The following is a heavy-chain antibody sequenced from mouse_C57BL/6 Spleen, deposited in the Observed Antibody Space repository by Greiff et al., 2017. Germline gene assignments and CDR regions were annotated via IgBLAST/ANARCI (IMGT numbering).Heavy chain of an antibody. CDR1: GYTFTSYW. D-gene: IGHD1-1*01. J-gene: IGHJ2*01. Sequence: VKQSCKASGYTFTSYWMHWVKQRPGRGLEWIGRIDPNSGGTKYNEKFKSKATLTVDKPSSTAYMQLSSLTSEDSAVYYCARWDYGSYGNFDYWGQGTTLTVSS. CDR2: IDPNSGGT. V-gene: IGHV1-72*01. CDR3: ARWDYGSYGNFDY.